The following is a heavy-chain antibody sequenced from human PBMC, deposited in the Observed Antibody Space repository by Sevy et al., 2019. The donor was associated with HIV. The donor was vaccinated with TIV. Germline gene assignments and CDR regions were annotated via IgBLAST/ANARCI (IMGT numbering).Heavy chain of an antibody. D-gene: IGHD1-1*01. Sequence: GGSLRLSCTASEFTFSDYAMHWVRQTPGKGLEWVAIVSDDGIKDDYADSVKGRFAIPRDNSRNTLYLQMNSLTPDDTAVYFCVKEATAHRKIRFCFGDNCFYNWFDIWGQGVLVTVSS. J-gene: IGHJ5*02. CDR3: VKEATAHRKIRFCFGDNCFYNWFDI. CDR1: EFTFSDYA. V-gene: IGHV3-30*09. CDR2: VSDDGIKD.